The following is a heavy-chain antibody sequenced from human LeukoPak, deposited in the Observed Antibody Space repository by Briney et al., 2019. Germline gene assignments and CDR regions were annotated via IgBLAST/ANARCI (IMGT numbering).Heavy chain of an antibody. CDR1: GYTFTSNY. J-gene: IGHJ4*02. CDR3: ARDQEGFDY. Sequence: GASVKVSCKASGYTFTSNYIHWVRQAPGQGLEWMGMIYPRDGSTSYAQKFQGRVTETRDTSTSTVHMELSGLRSEDTAVYYCARDQEGFDYWAREPWSPSPQ. V-gene: IGHV1-46*01. CDR2: IYPRDGST.